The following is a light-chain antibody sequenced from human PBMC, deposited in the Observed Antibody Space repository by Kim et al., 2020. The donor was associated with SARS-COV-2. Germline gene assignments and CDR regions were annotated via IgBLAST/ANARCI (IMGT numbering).Light chain of an antibody. Sequence: SPGERANPSWRASQSVGINLAWYQQKPGQSPRLLIYAASIRATGSPARLSGRGSGTELTLTISSLLAEDFAVYLCQQYHNGPLPYTFGQGNKLEI. V-gene: IGKV3-15*01. CDR3: QQYHNGPLPYT. CDR1: QSVGIN. J-gene: IGKJ2*01. CDR2: AAS.